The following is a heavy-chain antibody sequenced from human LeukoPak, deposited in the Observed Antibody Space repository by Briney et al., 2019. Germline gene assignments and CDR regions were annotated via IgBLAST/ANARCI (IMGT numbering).Heavy chain of an antibody. J-gene: IGHJ5*02. V-gene: IGHV1-69*05. CDR3: ARARSEDNWNYLRLGLNNWFDP. CDR2: IIPIFGTA. Sequence: GASVKVSCKASGGTFSSYAISWVRQAPGRGLEWMGGIIPIFGTANYAQKFQGRVTITTDESTSTAYMELSSLRSEDTAVYYCARARSEDNWNYLRLGLNNWFDPWGQGTLVTVSS. D-gene: IGHD1-7*01. CDR1: GGTFSSYA.